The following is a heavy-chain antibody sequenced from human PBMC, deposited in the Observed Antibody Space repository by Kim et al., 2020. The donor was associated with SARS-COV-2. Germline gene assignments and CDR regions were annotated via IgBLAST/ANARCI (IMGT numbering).Heavy chain of an antibody. CDR1: GDRVSSSSAT. V-gene: IGHV6-1*01. Sequence: SQTLSLTCAISGDRVSSSSATWNWLRQSPSGGLEWLGRTYYRSKWYNDYVVSVKSRITINPDTSENQFSLHLNSVAPEDTAVYYCARHLTYNYNWYYFDSWGQGTLVTVSS. D-gene: IGHD1-1*01. CDR3: ARHLTYNYNWYYFDS. J-gene: IGHJ4*02. CDR2: TYYRSKWYN.